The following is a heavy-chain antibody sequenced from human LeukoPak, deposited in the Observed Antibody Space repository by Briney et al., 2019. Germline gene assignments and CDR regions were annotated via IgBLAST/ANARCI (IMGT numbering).Heavy chain of an antibody. Sequence: PGGSLRLSCAAYGFTFDDYGMSWVRQAPGKGLEWVSGINWNGDSTGYADSVKGRFTISRDNAKNSLYLQLNSLRAEVTALYDCARVNYDILTGYSWGGDYWGQGTLVTVSS. J-gene: IGHJ4*02. V-gene: IGHV3-20*01. CDR1: GFTFDDYG. CDR3: ARVNYDILTGYSWGGDY. CDR2: INWNGDST. D-gene: IGHD3-9*01.